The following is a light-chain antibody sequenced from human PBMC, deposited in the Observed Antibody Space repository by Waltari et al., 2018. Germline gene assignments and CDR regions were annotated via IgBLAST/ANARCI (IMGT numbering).Light chain of an antibody. V-gene: IGKV3-20*01. CDR1: QRVGRS. Sequence: EIVLTQSPGTLPLSPGERATLSCRASQRVGRSLAWYQQKPGQAPRLLIYDASRRATGVPDSFSGSGSGTDFSLTISRLEPEDFVVYYCQMYVRLPATFGQGTKVEIK. J-gene: IGKJ1*01. CDR2: DAS. CDR3: QMYVRLPAT.